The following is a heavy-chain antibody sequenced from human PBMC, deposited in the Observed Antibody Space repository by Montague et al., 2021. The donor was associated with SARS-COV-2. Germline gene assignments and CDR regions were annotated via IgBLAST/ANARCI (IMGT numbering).Heavy chain of an antibody. V-gene: IGHV3-30*09. CDR2: ISYDGSNK. CDR3: VRASLIKARVEVAGTTVY. Sequence: SLRLSCAASGFTFNNYAMHWVRQAPGKGLEWVAIISYDGSNKYYADSVKGRFAISRDNSKNTLYLQMNSLRAEDTAVYYCVRASLIKARVEVAGTTVYWGQGTLVTISS. CDR1: GFTFNNYA. J-gene: IGHJ4*02. D-gene: IGHD6-19*01.